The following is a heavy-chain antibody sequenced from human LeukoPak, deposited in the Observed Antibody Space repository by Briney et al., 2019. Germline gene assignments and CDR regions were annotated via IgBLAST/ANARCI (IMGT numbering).Heavy chain of an antibody. CDR1: GFTFSSYA. Sequence: QPGRSLRLSCAASGFTFSSYAMHWVRQAPGKGLEWVAVISYDGSNKYYADSVKGRFTISRDNSKNTLYLQMNSLRAEDTAVYYCARDQLPPITMVRGVPDYWGQGTLVTVSS. CDR2: ISYDGSNK. CDR3: ARDQLPPITMVRGVPDY. V-gene: IGHV3-30-3*01. D-gene: IGHD3-10*01. J-gene: IGHJ4*02.